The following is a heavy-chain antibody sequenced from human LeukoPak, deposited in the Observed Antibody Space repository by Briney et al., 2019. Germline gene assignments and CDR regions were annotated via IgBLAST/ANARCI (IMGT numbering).Heavy chain of an antibody. D-gene: IGHD3-9*01. Sequence: SETLSLTCTVSGGSISSYYWSWIRQPAGKGLEWIGRIYTSGSTNYNPSLKSRVTMSVDTSKSQFSLKLSSVTAADTAVYYCARAGDILTGYYKGLEGAFDIWGQGTMVTVSS. V-gene: IGHV4-4*07. CDR1: GGSISSYY. CDR3: ARAGDILTGYYKGLEGAFDI. CDR2: IYTSGST. J-gene: IGHJ3*02.